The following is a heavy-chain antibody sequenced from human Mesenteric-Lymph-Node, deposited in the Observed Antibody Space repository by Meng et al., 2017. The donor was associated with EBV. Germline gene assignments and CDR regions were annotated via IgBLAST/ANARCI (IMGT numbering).Heavy chain of an antibody. Sequence: VPCVAFGGGLVKAGVSLGLSWGAFGFSFGSYAMHWGRQTPGRGLEWVAFISFDGSDKLYVDSVAGRFTISRDNSKSTLYLQMNSLGTEDTAVYYCATAWRYYDSSGYMSLDFWGQGTLVTVSS. V-gene: IGHV3-30*04. CDR3: ATAWRYYDSSGYMSLDF. CDR1: GFSFGSYA. CDR2: ISFDGSDK. D-gene: IGHD3-22*01. J-gene: IGHJ4*02.